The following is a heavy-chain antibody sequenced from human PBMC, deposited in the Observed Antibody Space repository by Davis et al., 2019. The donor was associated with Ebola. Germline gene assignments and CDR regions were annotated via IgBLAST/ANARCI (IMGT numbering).Heavy chain of an antibody. Sequence: GESLKISCAASGFTFRTYAIPWFRQAPGKGLEWVALISYDGSEKYYGDSVKGRFTISRDNSKNTLSLQMNSLSTEDTAMYYCARESLGLNSWGQGTLVTVSS. J-gene: IGHJ4*02. CDR2: ISYDGSEK. V-gene: IGHV3-30-3*01. CDR3: ARESLGLNS. D-gene: IGHD7-27*01. CDR1: GFTFRTYA.